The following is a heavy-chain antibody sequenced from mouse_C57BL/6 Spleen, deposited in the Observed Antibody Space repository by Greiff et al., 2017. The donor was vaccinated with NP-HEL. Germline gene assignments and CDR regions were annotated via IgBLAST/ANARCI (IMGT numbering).Heavy chain of an antibody. Sequence: EVKLVESGEGLVKPGGSLKLSCAASGFTFSSYAMSWVRQTPEKRLEWVAYISSGGDYIYYGDTVKGRFTSSRDNARNTLYLQMSSLKSEDTAMYYCTRGENWDGYFDYWGQGTTLTVSS. V-gene: IGHV5-9-1*02. J-gene: IGHJ2*01. CDR3: TRGENWDGYFDY. CDR2: ISSGGDYI. D-gene: IGHD4-1*01. CDR1: GFTFSSYA.